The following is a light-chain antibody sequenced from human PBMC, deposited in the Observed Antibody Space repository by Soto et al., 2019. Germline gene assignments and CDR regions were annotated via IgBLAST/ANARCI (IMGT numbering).Light chain of an antibody. Sequence: DIVMTQSPLSLPVTPGEPASISCRSSQSLLHSNGYNYLDWYVQKPGQSPQLLIYLASNRTSGVADRVRGSGSGTDFTVKISGVQAEDGGVYYCMRGLQPVWTFGQGTKVEIK. CDR2: LAS. CDR1: QSLLHSNGYNY. J-gene: IGKJ1*01. CDR3: MRGLQPVWT. V-gene: IGKV2-28*01.